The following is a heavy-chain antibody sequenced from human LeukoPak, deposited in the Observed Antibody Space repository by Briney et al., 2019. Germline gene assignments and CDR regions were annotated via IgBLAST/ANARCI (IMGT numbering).Heavy chain of an antibody. CDR2: IYYSGST. Sequence: SETLSLTCTVSGGSISSGDYYWRWIRQPPGKGLEWIGYIYYSGSTYYNPSLKSRVTISVDTSNNQFSLKLSSVTAADTAVYYCARDRPDGELDYWGQGTLVTVSS. V-gene: IGHV4-30-4*08. J-gene: IGHJ4*02. CDR1: GGSISSGDYY. CDR3: ARDRPDGELDY. D-gene: IGHD4-17*01.